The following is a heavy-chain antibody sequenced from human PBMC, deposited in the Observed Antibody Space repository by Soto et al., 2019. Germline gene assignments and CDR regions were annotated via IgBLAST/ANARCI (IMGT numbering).Heavy chain of an antibody. CDR2: ISAHNGNT. J-gene: IGHJ4*02. D-gene: IGHD1-1*01. CDR3: ARGRYGDY. CDR1: GYGFTTYG. Sequence: QVHLVQSGAEVKKPGASVKVSCKGSGYGFTTYGITWVRQAPGQGLEWMAWISAHNGNTNYAQKLQGRVTVTRDTSTSTAYMEPRRLRSDDTAVYYCARGRYGDYWGEGALVTFSS. V-gene: IGHV1-18*01.